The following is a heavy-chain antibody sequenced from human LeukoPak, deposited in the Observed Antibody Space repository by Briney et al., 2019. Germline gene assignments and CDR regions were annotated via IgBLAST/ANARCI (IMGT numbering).Heavy chain of an antibody. CDR3: ARGWATVTTPFDY. CDR1: GFTFSSYA. V-gene: IGHV3-30*03. CDR2: ISSDGSNK. J-gene: IGHJ4*02. D-gene: IGHD4-17*01. Sequence: PGRSLRLSCAASGFTFSSYAMHWVRQAPGKGLEWVAVISSDGSNKYYADSVKGRFTISRDDSKNTLYVQMDSLRAEDTAVYYCARGWATVTTPFDYWGQGTLVTVSS.